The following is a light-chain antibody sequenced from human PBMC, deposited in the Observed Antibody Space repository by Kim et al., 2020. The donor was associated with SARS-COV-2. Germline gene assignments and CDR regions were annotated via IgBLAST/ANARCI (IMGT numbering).Light chain of an antibody. Sequence: EIVLTQSPATLSLSPGERATLSCRASQSVSTYLAWYQQKAGQAPRLLIYEASNRASGVPARFSGSGSGTDFTLTISSLEAEDSAVYYCQQRSNWPLTFGGGTKVDIK. CDR3: QQRSNWPLT. CDR2: EAS. V-gene: IGKV3-11*01. CDR1: QSVSTY. J-gene: IGKJ4*01.